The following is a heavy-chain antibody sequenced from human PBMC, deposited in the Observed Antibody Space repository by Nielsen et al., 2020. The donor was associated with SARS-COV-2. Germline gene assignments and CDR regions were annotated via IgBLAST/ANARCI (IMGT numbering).Heavy chain of an antibody. V-gene: IGHV4-39*07. CDR1: DGSISTDTYY. J-gene: IGHJ6*03. Sequence: SETLSLTCTVSDGSISTDTYYWGWIRQPPGKGLEWIGSIYYSGSTYYNPSLKSRVTISIDTSKNQFSLKVSSVTAADTAVYYCARVGSSSVYYYYMDVWGKGTSVTVSS. CDR2: IYYSGST. CDR3: ARVGSSSVYYYYMDV. D-gene: IGHD6-6*01.